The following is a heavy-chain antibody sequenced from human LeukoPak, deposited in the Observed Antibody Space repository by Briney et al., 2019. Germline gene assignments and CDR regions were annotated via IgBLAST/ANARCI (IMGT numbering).Heavy chain of an antibody. CDR1: GFTFSSYS. Sequence: PGGSLRLSCAASGFTFSSYSMNWVRQAPGEGLEWVSYISSSSSTIYYADSVKGRFTISRGNAKNSLYLQMNSLRAEDTAVYYCASAPGGYRSYWGQGTLVTVSS. D-gene: IGHD3-16*02. CDR2: ISSSSSTI. V-gene: IGHV3-48*01. J-gene: IGHJ4*02. CDR3: ASAPGGYRSY.